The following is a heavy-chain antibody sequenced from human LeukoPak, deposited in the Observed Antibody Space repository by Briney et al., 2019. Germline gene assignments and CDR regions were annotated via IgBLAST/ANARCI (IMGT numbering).Heavy chain of an antibody. CDR3: ATEAFVVVTRGWFDP. Sequence: RASETLSLTCTVSGGSISSSSYYWGWIRQPPGKGLEWIGSIYYSGSTYYNPSLKSRVTISVDTSQNQFSLKLSSVTAADTAVYYCATEAFVVVTRGWFDPWGQGTLVTVSS. CDR2: IYYSGST. V-gene: IGHV4-39*01. J-gene: IGHJ5*02. CDR1: GGSISSSSYY. D-gene: IGHD2-21*02.